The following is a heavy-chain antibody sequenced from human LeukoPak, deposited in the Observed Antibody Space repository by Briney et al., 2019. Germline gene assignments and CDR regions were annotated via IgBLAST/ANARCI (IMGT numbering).Heavy chain of an antibody. CDR1: GDSVSSNSVT. CDR2: TYYRSTWYN. Sequence: SQTLSLTCAISGDSVSSNSVTWNWIRQSPSRGLEWLGRTYYRSTWYNDYAVYVRGRITVNPDTSKNQFSLHLNSVTPEDTAVYYCARRLTQYDCFDPWGQGILVTVSS. J-gene: IGHJ5*02. D-gene: IGHD2-2*01. V-gene: IGHV6-1*01. CDR3: ARRLTQYDCFDP.